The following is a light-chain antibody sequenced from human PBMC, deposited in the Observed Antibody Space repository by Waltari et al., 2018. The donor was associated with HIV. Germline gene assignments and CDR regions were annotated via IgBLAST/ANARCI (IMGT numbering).Light chain of an antibody. V-gene: IGLV4-69*01. CDR3: QTWATGIWV. CDR2: LNSDGSH. J-gene: IGLJ3*02. Sequence: QLALTQSPSASASLAASVKLTCTLSSEHSSYAISWHQQQPEKGPRFLMNLNSDGSHSKGDGIPDRFSGSSSGAERYLTISSLQSEDEADYYCQTWATGIWVFGGGTKLTVL. CDR1: SEHSSYA.